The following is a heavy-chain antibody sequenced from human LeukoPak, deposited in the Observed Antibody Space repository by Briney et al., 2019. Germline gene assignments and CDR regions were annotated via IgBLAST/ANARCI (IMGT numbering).Heavy chain of an antibody. Sequence: GGSLRLSCSASGFTFSDYYMSWIRQAPGKGLEWVSYISSSGSTIYYADSVKGRFTISRDNAKNSLYLQMNSLRAEDTAVYYCARDGGRGGYGSGSYYRGYYYYYGMDVWGQGTTVTVSS. CDR3: ARDGGRGGYGSGSYYRGYYYYYGMDV. J-gene: IGHJ6*02. V-gene: IGHV3-11*01. CDR1: GFTFSDYY. D-gene: IGHD3-10*01. CDR2: ISSSGSTI.